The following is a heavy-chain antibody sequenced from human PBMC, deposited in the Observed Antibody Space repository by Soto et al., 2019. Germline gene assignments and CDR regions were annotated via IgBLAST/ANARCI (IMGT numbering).Heavy chain of an antibody. CDR2: IYSSGST. CDR3: ARDFQAAVDY. V-gene: IGHV4-31*03. J-gene: IGHJ4*02. CDR1: GGSIRSVGYY. D-gene: IGHD6-13*01. Sequence: SETLYLPRTFSGGSIRSVGYYCGVIRQHPGKGLEWSGYIYSSGSTYYNPSLKSRVTISVDTSKNQFSLKLSSVTAADTAVYDGARDFQAAVDYWGQGTLVTVSS.